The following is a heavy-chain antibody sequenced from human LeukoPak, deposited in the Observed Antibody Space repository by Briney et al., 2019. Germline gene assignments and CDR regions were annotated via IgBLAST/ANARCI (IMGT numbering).Heavy chain of an antibody. CDR1: GGSFSGYY. V-gene: IGHV4-34*01. D-gene: IGHD3-22*01. CDR3: ARPRAYTQYYDSSWGAFDI. J-gene: IGHJ3*02. CDR2: INHSGSA. Sequence: MASETLSLTCAVSGGSFSGYYWTWIRQPPGKGLEWIGEINHSGSANYNPSLKSRVTISVDTSKNQFSLKLSSVTAADTTVYYCARPRAYTQYYDSSWGAFDIWGQGTMVTVSS.